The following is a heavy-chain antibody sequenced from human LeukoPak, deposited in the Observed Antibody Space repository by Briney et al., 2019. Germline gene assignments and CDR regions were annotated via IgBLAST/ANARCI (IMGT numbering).Heavy chain of an antibody. Sequence: PSETLSLTCTVSGGSISSYYWSWIRQPPGKGLEWIGRIYTSGSTNYNPSLKSRVTMSVDTSKNQFSLKLSSVTAADTAVYYCARDSTYYYDSSGDNWFDPWGHGTLVTVSS. CDR2: IYTSGST. CDR1: GGSISSYY. D-gene: IGHD3-22*01. J-gene: IGHJ5*02. CDR3: ARDSTYYYDSSGDNWFDP. V-gene: IGHV4-4*07.